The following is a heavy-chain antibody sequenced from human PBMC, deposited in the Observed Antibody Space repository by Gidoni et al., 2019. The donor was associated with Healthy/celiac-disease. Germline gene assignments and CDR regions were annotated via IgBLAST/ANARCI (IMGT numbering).Heavy chain of an antibody. J-gene: IGHJ4*02. V-gene: IGHV4-31*02. D-gene: IGHD3-9*01. CDR2: ST. Sequence: STYYNPSLKSRVTISVDTSKNQFSLKLSSVTAADTAVYYCARAGPYYDILTGLYYFDYWGQGTLVTVSS. CDR3: ARAGPYYDILTGLYYFDY.